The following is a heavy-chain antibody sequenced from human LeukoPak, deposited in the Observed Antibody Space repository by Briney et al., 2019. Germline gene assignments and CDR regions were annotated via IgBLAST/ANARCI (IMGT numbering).Heavy chain of an antibody. V-gene: IGHV1-18*01. Sequence: ASVKVSCKAPGYTFTSYGISWVRQAPAQGLEWMGWISSYNGNTNYAQKLQGRVTMTTDTSTSTAYMELRSLRSDDTAVYYCAREGYCNSTSCYKPFDYWGQGTLVTVSS. D-gene: IGHD2-2*01. CDR3: AREGYCNSTSCYKPFDY. J-gene: IGHJ4*02. CDR1: GYTFTSYG. CDR2: ISSYNGNT.